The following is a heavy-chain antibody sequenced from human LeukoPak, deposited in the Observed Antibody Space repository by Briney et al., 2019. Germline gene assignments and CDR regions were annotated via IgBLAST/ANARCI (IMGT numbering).Heavy chain of an antibody. CDR2: LIGMFGIA. CDR3: ARTYYYDTSRYAQPLDI. Sequence: SVRVSCKASGDTSSSYAINCGPHAPGQGRGWMGRLIGMFGIAAYGQDFQGRVTVSGDYSTSTAYMELSSLKSEDTAVYYCARTYYYDTSRYAQPLDIWGQGTMVTVSS. V-gene: IGHV1-69*17. D-gene: IGHD3-22*01. CDR1: GDTSSSYA. J-gene: IGHJ3*02.